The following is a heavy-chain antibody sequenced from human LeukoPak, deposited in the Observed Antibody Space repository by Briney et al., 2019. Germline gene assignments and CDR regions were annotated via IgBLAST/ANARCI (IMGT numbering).Heavy chain of an antibody. V-gene: IGHV3-30*03. D-gene: IGHD6-19*01. CDR2: ISYDGSNK. Sequence: PGGSLRLSCAASGFTFSSYGMHWVRQAPGKGLEWVAVISYDGSNKYYADYVKGRFTISRDNSKNTLYLQMNSLRVEDTAVYYCAREGGGSGRCPYFDSWGQGILVTVSS. CDR3: AREGGGSGRCPYFDS. J-gene: IGHJ4*02. CDR1: GFTFSSYG.